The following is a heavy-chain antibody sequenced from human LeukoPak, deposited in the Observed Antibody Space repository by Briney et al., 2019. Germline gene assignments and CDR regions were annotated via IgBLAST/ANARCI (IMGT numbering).Heavy chain of an antibody. CDR3: AREKVYNWGSPLDV. J-gene: IGHJ6*04. D-gene: IGHD7-27*01. V-gene: IGHV1-2*02. CDR2: INPNSGGT. CDR1: GYTFTGYY. Sequence: GASVKVSCKASGYTFTGYYMHWVRQAPGQGLEWMGWINPNSGGTNYAQKFQGRVTMTRDTSISTAYMELSRLRSDDTAVYYCAREKVYNWGSPLDVWGKGTTVTVSS.